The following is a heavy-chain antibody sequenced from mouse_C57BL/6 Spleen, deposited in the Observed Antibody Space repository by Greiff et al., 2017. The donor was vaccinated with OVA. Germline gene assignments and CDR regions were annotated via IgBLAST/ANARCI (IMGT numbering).Heavy chain of an antibody. J-gene: IGHJ1*03. D-gene: IGHD2-3*01. CDR2: IYPGDGDT. V-gene: IGHV1-82*01. Sequence: VQLQESGPELVKPGASVKISCKASGYAFSSSWMNWVKQRPGKGLEWIGRIYPGDGDTNYNGKFKGKATLTADKSSSTAYMQLSSLTSEDSAVYFCARSMERYFDVWGTGTTVTVSS. CDR3: ARSMERYFDV. CDR1: GYAFSSSW.